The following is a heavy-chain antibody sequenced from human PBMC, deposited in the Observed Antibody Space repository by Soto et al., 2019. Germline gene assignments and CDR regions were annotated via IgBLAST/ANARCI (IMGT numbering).Heavy chain of an antibody. J-gene: IGHJ5*02. V-gene: IGHV2-5*01. D-gene: IGHD1-26*01. CDR3: AHSVTHHLVGKVDWFDP. Sequence: QITLKESGPTLVKPTQTLTLTCTFSGFSLSTSGVGVGWIRQPPGKALEWLALIYWNDDKRYSPSLKSRLTITKDTSKNQVVLTMTNMDPVDTATYYCAHSVTHHLVGKVDWFDPWGQGTLVTVSS. CDR2: IYWNDDK. CDR1: GFSLSTSGVG.